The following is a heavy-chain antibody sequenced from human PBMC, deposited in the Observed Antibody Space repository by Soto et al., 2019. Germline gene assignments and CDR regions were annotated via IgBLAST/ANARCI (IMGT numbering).Heavy chain of an antibody. CDR2: ISGSGDAT. CDR3: ADPVPAATHYDYYDMDV. D-gene: IGHD2-2*01. V-gene: IGHV3-23*01. J-gene: IGHJ6*02. Sequence: EVQLLESGGGLVQPGGSLRLSCVASGFTFTYYSMSWVRQAPGKGLEWVSHISGSGDATYYADSVKGRFTISRDNFKNTLYLQMNSLRADDTAVYDCADPVPAATHYDYYDMDVWCQGTTVTVSS. CDR1: GFTFTYYS.